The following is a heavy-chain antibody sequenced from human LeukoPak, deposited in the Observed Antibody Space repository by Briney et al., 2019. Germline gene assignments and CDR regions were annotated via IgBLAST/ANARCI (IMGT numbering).Heavy chain of an antibody. V-gene: IGHV3-33*01. J-gene: IGHJ5*02. Sequence: GGSLRLSCAASGFTFSSYGMHWVRQAPGKGLEWVAVIWYDGSNKYYADSVKGRFTISRDNSKNTLYLQMNSLRAEDTAVYYCARDRGGIAARPVGWFDPWGQGTLVTVSS. CDR2: IWYDGSNK. CDR3: ARDRGGIAARPVGWFDP. CDR1: GFTFSSYG. D-gene: IGHD6-6*01.